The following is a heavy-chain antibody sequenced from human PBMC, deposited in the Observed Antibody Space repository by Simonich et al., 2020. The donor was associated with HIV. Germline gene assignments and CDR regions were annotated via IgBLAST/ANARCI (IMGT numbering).Heavy chain of an antibody. D-gene: IGHD6-19*01. CDR2: IKHSGTT. CDR1: GGSFGGYY. CDR3: ARVSFVTSAGFDY. J-gene: IGHJ4*02. V-gene: IGHV4-34*01. Sequence: QVRLQQWGAGLLKPSKTLSLTCAVYGGSFGGYYWSWIRQPPGKGLEWIGEIKHSGTTNYNPYLNSRVTISRDTSKNQFSLKLSSVTAADTAIYYCARVSFVTSAGFDYWGQGTLVTVSS.